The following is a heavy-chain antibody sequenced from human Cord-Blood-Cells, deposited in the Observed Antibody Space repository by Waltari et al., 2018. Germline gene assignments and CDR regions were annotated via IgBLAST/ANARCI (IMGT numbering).Heavy chain of an antibody. J-gene: IGHJ4*02. Sequence: QIQLVQSGAEVQKPGSSVKVSCRASGGPFCTCAISWVRQAPGQGLVWMGRMIPILGIANDAQKFQGRGTITADKSTSTAYMELSSLRSEDTAVYYCARSKDYWGQGTLVTVSS. CDR3: ARSKDY. CDR2: MIPILGIA. V-gene: IGHV1-69*04. CDR1: GGPFCTCA.